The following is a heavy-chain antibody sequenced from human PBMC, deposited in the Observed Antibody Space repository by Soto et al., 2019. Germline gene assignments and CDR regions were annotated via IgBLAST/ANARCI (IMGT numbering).Heavy chain of an antibody. Sequence: GSLAPACSASGCTLSSSWMSWVRQAPGKGLEWVANIKQDGSEKYYVDSVKGRFTISRDNGKNSLYLQMNSLRAEDTAVYYWARDHRDGEAYWGQGTLVTVYS. CDR3: ARDHRDGEAY. CDR2: IKQDGSEK. V-gene: IGHV3-7*03. J-gene: IGHJ4*02. CDR1: GCTLSSSW. D-gene: IGHD2-21*01.